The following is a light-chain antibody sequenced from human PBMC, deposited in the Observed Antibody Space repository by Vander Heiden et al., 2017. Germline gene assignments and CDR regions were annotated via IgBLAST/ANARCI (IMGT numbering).Light chain of an antibody. CDR3: AAWDDSLNGRWV. V-gene: IGLV1-44*01. Sequence: QSVLIQPRSGSGTPGQRVTISCSGSSTDIGTNSVNWFQQLPGTAPKLLIYSDNQRPSGVPDRFSGSKSGTSASLAISGLQSDDEAAYYCAAWDDSLNGRWVFGGGTTLTVL. CDR1: STDIGTNS. J-gene: IGLJ3*02. CDR2: SDN.